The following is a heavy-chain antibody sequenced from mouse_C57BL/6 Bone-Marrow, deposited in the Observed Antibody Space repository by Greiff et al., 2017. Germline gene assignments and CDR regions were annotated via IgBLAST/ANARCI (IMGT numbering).Heavy chain of an antibody. CDR2: IWSGGSK. CDR1: GFSLTSYG. J-gene: IGHJ4*01. D-gene: IGHD2-13*01. V-gene: IGHV2-2*01. Sequence: VKLVESGPGLVQPSQSLSITCTVSGFSLTSYGVNWVRQSPGKGLEWLGVIWSGGSKDYNAAFISSLSSSKDISKSQVFCKMNRLQADDTAIYYCASNCDRYAMDYWCQGTSVTVSS. CDR3: ASNCDRYAMDY.